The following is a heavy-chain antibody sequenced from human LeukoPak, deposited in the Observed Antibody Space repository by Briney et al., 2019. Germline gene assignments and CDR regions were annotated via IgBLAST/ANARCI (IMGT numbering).Heavy chain of an antibody. J-gene: IGHJ3*02. V-gene: IGHV4-34*01. CDR2: INHSGST. CDR1: GGSFSGYY. Sequence: PSETLSLTCAVYGGSFSGYYWSWIRQPPGKGLEWIGEINHSGSTNYNPSLKSRVTISVDTSKNQFSLKLSSVTAADTAVYYCARVQIQLWLSGAIWHAFDIWGQGTMVTVSS. D-gene: IGHD5-18*01. CDR3: ARVQIQLWLSGAIWHAFDI.